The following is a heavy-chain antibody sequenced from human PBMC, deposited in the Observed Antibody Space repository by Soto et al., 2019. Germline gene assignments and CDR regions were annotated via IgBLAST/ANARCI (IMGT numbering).Heavy chain of an antibody. CDR2: IYDSGST. V-gene: IGHV4-61*01. J-gene: IGHJ6*02. Sequence: QVRLQESGPGLVKPSENLSLTYTDSGGSFSSGSYYWTLIRQPPGKGLEWIGDIYDSGSTNYNPSLQSRVTISVDTSMNQFSLKLSSVTAADTAVYYCARDQRPRDYGMDVWGQGTTVTVSS. CDR3: ARDQRPRDYGMDV. CDR1: GGSFSSGSYY.